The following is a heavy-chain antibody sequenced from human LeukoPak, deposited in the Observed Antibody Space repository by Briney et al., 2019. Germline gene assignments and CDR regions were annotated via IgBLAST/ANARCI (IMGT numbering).Heavy chain of an antibody. Sequence: PGGSLRLSCAASGFTFSDYYMSWIRQAPGKGLEWVSYISSSGSTIYYADSVKGRFTISGDNAKNSLYLQMNSLRAEDTAVYYCAREDYYDSSGSFDYWGQGTLVTVSS. D-gene: IGHD3-22*01. V-gene: IGHV3-11*01. J-gene: IGHJ4*02. CDR1: GFTFSDYY. CDR2: ISSSGSTI. CDR3: AREDYYDSSGSFDY.